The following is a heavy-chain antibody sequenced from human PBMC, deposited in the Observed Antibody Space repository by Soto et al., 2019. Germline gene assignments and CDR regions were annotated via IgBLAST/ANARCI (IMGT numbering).Heavy chain of an antibody. V-gene: IGHV4-4*02. J-gene: IGHJ6*02. CDR1: GGSISSSNW. Sequence: SETLSLTCAVSGGSISSSNWWSWVRQPPGKGLEWIGEIYHSGSTNYNPSLKSRVTISVDTSKNQFSLKLSSVTAADTAVYYCARDRNRRQISGGEGAVRKNYYYYGMDVWGQGTTVTVSS. D-gene: IGHD2-15*01. CDR2: IYHSGST. CDR3: ARDRNRRQISGGEGAVRKNYYYYGMDV.